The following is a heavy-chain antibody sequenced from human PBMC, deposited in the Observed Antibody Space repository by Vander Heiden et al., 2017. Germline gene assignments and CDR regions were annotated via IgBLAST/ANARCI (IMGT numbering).Heavy chain of an antibody. CDR2: IYHSRST. J-gene: IGHJ4*02. D-gene: IGHD2-15*01. Sequence: QVQLQESGPGLVKPSVTLSLTCVVSGGSTSSINWWCWVRQPPGTGPEWIGEIYHSRSTNYNPSLKRRLAIAVDKSKNQYSQKLRSVTAADTAVFYSARGGRYCSGGSCYPFHFDYWGQGTLVTVSS. CDR3: ARGGRYCSGGSCYPFHFDY. V-gene: IGHV4-4*02. CDR1: GGSTSSINW.